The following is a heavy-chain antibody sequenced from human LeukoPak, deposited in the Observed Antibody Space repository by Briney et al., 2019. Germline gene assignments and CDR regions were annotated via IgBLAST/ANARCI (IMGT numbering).Heavy chain of an antibody. V-gene: IGHV1-2*02. CDR3: VRSEYTGYAQFDY. CDR2: INPNTGVT. D-gene: IGHD5-12*01. J-gene: IGHJ4*02. Sequence: ASVKVSCKASGYSFTDYYMHWVRQAPGRGLEWMGWINPNTGVTKDPQKFQGRVTMTRDTSISTAYMELSSLRSDDTAEYYCVRSEYTGYAQFDYWGQGTLVTVSS. CDR1: GYSFTDYY.